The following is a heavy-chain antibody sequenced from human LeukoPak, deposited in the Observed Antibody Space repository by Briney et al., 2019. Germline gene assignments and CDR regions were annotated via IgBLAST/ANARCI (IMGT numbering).Heavy chain of an antibody. CDR2: INWNGGST. Sequence: TGGSLRLSCAASGFTFDDYGMSWVRQAPGKGLEWVSGINWNGGSTGYADSVKGRFTISRDNAKNSLYLQMNSLRAEDTAVYYCARGFGYCSSTSCKIYYFDYWGQGTLVTVSS. D-gene: IGHD2-2*01. V-gene: IGHV3-20*04. CDR1: GFTFDDYG. J-gene: IGHJ4*02. CDR3: ARGFGYCSSTSCKIYYFDY.